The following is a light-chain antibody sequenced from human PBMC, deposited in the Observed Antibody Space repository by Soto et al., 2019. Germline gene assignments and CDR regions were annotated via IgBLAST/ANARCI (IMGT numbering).Light chain of an antibody. CDR1: QSVGDY. V-gene: IGKV3-11*01. CDR3: QQRAKWPIT. J-gene: IGKJ5*01. Sequence: EIVLTRSPVTLSLSPGEGATLSCRASQSVGDYLIWYQQKPGQAPRLLIYDTSNRATGIPARFSGSGSGTDFTLTISSLEPEDFAVYYCQQRAKWPITFGQGTRLEIK. CDR2: DTS.